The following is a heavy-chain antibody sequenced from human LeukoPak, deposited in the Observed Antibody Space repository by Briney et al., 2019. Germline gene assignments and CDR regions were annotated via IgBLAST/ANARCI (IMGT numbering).Heavy chain of an antibody. CDR1: GYTFTSYG. D-gene: IGHD3-3*01. J-gene: IGHJ6*03. CDR2: ISAYNGNT. CDR3: AREGRFLEVQSYYYYMDV. Sequence: ASVKVSCKASGYTFTSYGISWVRQAPGQGLERMGWISAYNGNTNYAQKLQGRVTMTTDTSTSTAYMELRSLRSDDTAVYYCAREGRFLEVQSYYYYMDVWGKGTTVTVSS. V-gene: IGHV1-18*01.